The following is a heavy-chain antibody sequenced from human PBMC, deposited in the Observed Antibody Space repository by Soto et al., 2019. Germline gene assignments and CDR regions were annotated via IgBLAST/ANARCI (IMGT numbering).Heavy chain of an antibody. CDR2: INHSGST. D-gene: IGHD2-15*01. J-gene: IGHJ4*02. CDR3: ARAALRYCSGGSCYSGRYY. Sequence: SETLSLTCAVYGGSFSGYYWSWIRQPPGKGLEWIGEINHSGSTNYNPSLKSRVTISVDTSKNQFSLKLSSVTAADTAVYYCARAALRYCSGGSCYSGRYYWGQGTLVTVSS. V-gene: IGHV4-34*01. CDR1: GGSFSGYY.